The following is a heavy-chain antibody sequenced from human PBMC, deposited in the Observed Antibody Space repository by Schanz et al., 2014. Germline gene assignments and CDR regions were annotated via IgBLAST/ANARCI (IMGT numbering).Heavy chain of an antibody. V-gene: IGHV3-15*01. CDR3: STDPSYYYDRSRGYYYDDFDY. D-gene: IGHD3-22*01. CDR1: GFTFSDAW. CDR2: IKTKTDGGTT. Sequence: DVHLVESGGDLVKPGGSLRLSCAASGFTFSDAWMNWVRQAPGKGLEWVGRIKTKTDGGTTDYAAPVIGRFSISRDDSKNTLHLQMNSLKTEDTAIYYCSTDPSYYYDRSRGYYYDDFDYWGQGTLVTVSS. J-gene: IGHJ4*02.